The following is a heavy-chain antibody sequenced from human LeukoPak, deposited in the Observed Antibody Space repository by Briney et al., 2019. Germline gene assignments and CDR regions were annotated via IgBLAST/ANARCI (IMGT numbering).Heavy chain of an antibody. CDR2: FYYSGST. CDR3: ARHSVAARHLYYYYYMDV. V-gene: IGHV4-39*01. CDR1: GGSISSSSYY. D-gene: IGHD6-6*01. Sequence: PSETLSLTCTVSGGSISSSSYYWGWLRQPPGKGLEWTGSFYYSGSTYYNPSLKSRVTISVDTSKNQFSLKLSSVTAADTAVYYCARHSVAARHLYYYYYMDVWGEGTTVTVSS. J-gene: IGHJ6*03.